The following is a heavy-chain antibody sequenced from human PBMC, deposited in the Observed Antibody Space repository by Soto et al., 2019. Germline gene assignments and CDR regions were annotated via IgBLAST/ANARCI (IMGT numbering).Heavy chain of an antibody. J-gene: IGHJ4*02. D-gene: IGHD2-21*01. Sequence: QVQLVQSGAEVKKPGSSVTVSCKASGGTFSSYTISWVRQAPGQGLEWMAGISPIFGTPIYAQKFQDRVTIPVDDSTITAYIEMNRLTSEHKAVYYCARVIVGSRLSLDYWGQGTLVTISS. V-gene: IGHV1-69*01. CDR2: ISPIFGTP. CDR3: ARVIVGSRLSLDY. CDR1: GGTFSSYT.